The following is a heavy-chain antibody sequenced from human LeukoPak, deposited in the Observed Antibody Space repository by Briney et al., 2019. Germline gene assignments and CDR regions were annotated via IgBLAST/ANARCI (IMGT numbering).Heavy chain of an antibody. V-gene: IGHV5-51*01. CDR1: GYSFPNYW. CDR3: ARRKGDGYNSPFDY. Sequence: GESLKISCKGSGYSFPNYWIGWVRKMHGQSLEWLGIIYPADSDIRYSPAFQGQVTISADKSINTAYLQWTSLKASDTAMYYCARRKGDGYNSPFDYWGQGTLVTVSS. CDR2: IYPADSDI. D-gene: IGHD5-24*01. J-gene: IGHJ4*02.